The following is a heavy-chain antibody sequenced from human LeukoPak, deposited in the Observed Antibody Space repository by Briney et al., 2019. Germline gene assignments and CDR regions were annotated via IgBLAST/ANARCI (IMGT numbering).Heavy chain of an antibody. D-gene: IGHD6-19*01. CDR2: IYPGDSDT. Sequence: GESLKISCKGSGYSFTSYWIGWVRQMPGKGLEWMGIIYPGDSDTRYSPSFQGQVTISADKSISTAYLQWSSLKASDTAMYYCVRSRSAYSSGWYPVGFDYWGQGTLVTVSS. CDR3: VRSRSAYSSGWYPVGFDY. V-gene: IGHV5-51*01. CDR1: GYSFTSYW. J-gene: IGHJ4*02.